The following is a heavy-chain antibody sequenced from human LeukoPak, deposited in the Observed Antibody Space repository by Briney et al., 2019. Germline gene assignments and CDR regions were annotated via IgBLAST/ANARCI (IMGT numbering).Heavy chain of an antibody. V-gene: IGHV4-4*07. CDR3: ARDHANSSGWQFDP. CDR1: GGSLSSYY. Sequence: PSETLSLTCTVSGGSLSSYYWSWIRQPAGKGLGWIGRIYTSGSTNYNPSLKSRVTMSVDTSKNQFSLKLSSVTAADTAVYYCARDHANSSGWQFDPWGQGTLVTVSS. CDR2: IYTSGST. J-gene: IGHJ5*02. D-gene: IGHD6-19*01.